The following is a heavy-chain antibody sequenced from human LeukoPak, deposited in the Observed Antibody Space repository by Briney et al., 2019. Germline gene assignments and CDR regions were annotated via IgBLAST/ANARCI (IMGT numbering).Heavy chain of an antibody. Sequence: GGSLRLSCAASGFTFSSYSMNWVRQAPGKGLEWVSAISGSGGSTYYADSVKGRFTISRDNSKNTLYLQMNSLRAEDTAVYYCAKEETMVRGVIKGGYFDYWGQGTLVTVSS. D-gene: IGHD3-10*01. J-gene: IGHJ4*02. V-gene: IGHV3-23*01. CDR2: ISGSGGST. CDR3: AKEETMVRGVIKGGYFDY. CDR1: GFTFSSYS.